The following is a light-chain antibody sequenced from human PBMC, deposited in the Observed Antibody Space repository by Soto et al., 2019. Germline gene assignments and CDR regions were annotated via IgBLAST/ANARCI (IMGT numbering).Light chain of an antibody. CDR3: QHYNNWPPWT. J-gene: IGKJ1*01. CDR1: QSVSSN. V-gene: IGKV3-15*01. CDR2: GAS. Sequence: EIVMTQSPATLSVSPGERATLSCRASQSVSSNLAWYQQQPGQAPRLLIYGASTRASGVPARFSGIGSGTEFTLTISSLQSEDFAVYYCQHYNNWPPWTFGQGTKVEIK.